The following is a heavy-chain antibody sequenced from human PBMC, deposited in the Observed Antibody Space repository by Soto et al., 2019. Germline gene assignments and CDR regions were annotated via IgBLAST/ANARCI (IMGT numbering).Heavy chain of an antibody. CDR2: IIPILGIA. CDR1: GGTFSSYT. J-gene: IGHJ6*02. D-gene: IGHD2-15*01. Sequence: QVQLVQSGAEVKKPGSSVKVSCKASGGTFSSYTISWVRQAPGQGLEWMGRIIPILGIANYAQKFQGRVTITADKSASTAYMELSSLRSEDTAVYYCARDGGFRGMDVWVQGTTVTVSS. V-gene: IGHV1-69*08. CDR3: ARDGGFRGMDV.